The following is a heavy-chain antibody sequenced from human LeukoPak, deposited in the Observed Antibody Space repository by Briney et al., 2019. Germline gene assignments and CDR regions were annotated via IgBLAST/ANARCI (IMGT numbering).Heavy chain of an antibody. CDR1: GFTFSSYA. CDR2: ISGSGGST. V-gene: IGHV3-23*01. Sequence: PGGSLRLSCAASGFTFSSYAMSWVRQAPGKGLEWVSAISGSGGSTYYADSVKGRFTISRDNSKNTLYLQMNSLRAEDTAVYYCAKGGGTAAAAGMEGAGFDYWGQGTLVTVSS. D-gene: IGHD6-13*01. J-gene: IGHJ4*02. CDR3: AKGGGTAAAAGMEGAGFDY.